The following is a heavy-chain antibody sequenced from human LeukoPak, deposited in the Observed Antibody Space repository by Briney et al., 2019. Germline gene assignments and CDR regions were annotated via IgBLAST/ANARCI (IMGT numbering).Heavy chain of an antibody. Sequence: ASVKVSCKASGYTFSSHDINWVRQATGQGLEWMGWMNPNSGDSGYIQKFQGRVTMTRNTSISTAYMELSSLRSEDTAVYYCARSSPSGRNFDYWGQGTLVTVSS. J-gene: IGHJ4*02. V-gene: IGHV1-8*01. CDR2: MNPNSGDS. CDR1: GYTFSSHD. CDR3: ARSSPSGRNFDY. D-gene: IGHD3-10*01.